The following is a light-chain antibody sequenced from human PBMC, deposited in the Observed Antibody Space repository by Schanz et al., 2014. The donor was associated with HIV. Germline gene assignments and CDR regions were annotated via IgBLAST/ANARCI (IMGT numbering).Light chain of an antibody. V-gene: IGKV3-20*01. J-gene: IGKJ2*02. CDR3: QQYGASTPCT. CDR1: QSVSSY. CDR2: GAS. Sequence: EIVLTQSPGTLSLSPGERATLSCRASQSVSSYLAWYQQKPGQAPRLLIYGASTRATGIPARFSGRGSGTDFTLTIIRLEPGDSAVYYCQQYGASTPCTFGQGTKLEIK.